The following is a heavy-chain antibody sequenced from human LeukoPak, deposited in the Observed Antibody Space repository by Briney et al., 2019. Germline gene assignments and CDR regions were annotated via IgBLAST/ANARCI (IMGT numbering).Heavy chain of an antibody. V-gene: IGHV4-39*07. CDR3: ARTWEVRLLYYDILTGSQDYFDY. CDR1: GGSISSGSYY. CDR2: IYYSGST. D-gene: IGHD3-9*01. J-gene: IGHJ4*02. Sequence: PSETLSLTCTVSGGSISSGSYYWSWIRQPPGKGLEWIGSIYYSGSTYYNPSLKSRVTISVDTSKNQFSLKLSSVTAADTAVYYCARTWEVRLLYYDILTGSQDYFDYWGQGTLVTVSS.